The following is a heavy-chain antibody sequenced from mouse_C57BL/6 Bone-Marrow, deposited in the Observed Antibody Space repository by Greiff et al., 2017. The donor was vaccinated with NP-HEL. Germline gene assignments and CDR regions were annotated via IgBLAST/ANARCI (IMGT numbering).Heavy chain of an antibody. J-gene: IGHJ1*03. Sequence: EVKLMESGGGLVQPGGSLSLSCAASGFTFTDYYMSWVRQPPGKALEWLGFIRNKANGYTTEYSASVKGRFTISRDNSQSILYLQMNALRAEDSATYYCARYTPYYYGSSYWYVDVWGTGTTVTVSS. D-gene: IGHD1-1*01. CDR3: ARYTPYYYGSSYWYVDV. CDR1: GFTFTDYY. V-gene: IGHV7-3*01. CDR2: IRNKANGYTT.